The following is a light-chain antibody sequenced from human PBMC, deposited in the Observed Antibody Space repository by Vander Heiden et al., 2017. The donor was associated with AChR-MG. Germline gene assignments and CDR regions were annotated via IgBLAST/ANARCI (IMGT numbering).Light chain of an antibody. CDR2: KAS. V-gene: IGKV1-5*03. CDR3: QVYNDQSYT. Sequence: LSQSPATLSASAGDRVTITCRASQSICSWLAWYQQKPGKAPNLLIYKASNLESGVPARFSGSESGAEFTLTISSLQPDDVATYYCQVYNDQSYTFGEGTKVEIK. J-gene: IGKJ4*02. CDR1: QSICSW.